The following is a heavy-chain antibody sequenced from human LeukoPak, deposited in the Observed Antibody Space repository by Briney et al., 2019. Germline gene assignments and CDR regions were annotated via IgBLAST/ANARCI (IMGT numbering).Heavy chain of an antibody. CDR1: GFPFSSYG. J-gene: IGHJ4*02. Sequence: AGGPLTLSRAPSGFPFSSYGTHWARQAPGKGLEGVAFIRYDGSNKDCADSVKGRFTISRDNSKDTLYLQMNSLRTEDTAVYYCAKTMSPYCYGCSGFWGQGTLVTVSS. D-gene: IGHD3-22*01. CDR3: AKTMSPYCYGCSGF. CDR2: IRYDGSNK. V-gene: IGHV3-30*02.